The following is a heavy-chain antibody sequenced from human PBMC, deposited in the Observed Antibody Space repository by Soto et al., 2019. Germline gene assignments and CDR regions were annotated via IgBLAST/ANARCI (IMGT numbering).Heavy chain of an antibody. V-gene: IGHV4-59*01. CDR1: GGSISSYY. CDR3: GGVDTAMVIGY. Sequence: QVQLQESGPGLVKPSETLSLTCTVSGGSISSYYWSWIRQPPGKGLEWIGYIYYSGSTNYNPSLPSRVTISVDTSKNQFSLKLSSVTAADTAVYYCGGVDTAMVIGYWGQGTLVTVSS. D-gene: IGHD5-18*01. CDR2: IYYSGST. J-gene: IGHJ4*02.